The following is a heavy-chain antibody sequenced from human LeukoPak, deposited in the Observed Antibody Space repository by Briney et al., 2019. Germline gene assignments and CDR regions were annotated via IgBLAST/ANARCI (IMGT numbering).Heavy chain of an antibody. D-gene: IGHD3-10*01. CDR2: INHSGST. J-gene: IGHJ3*02. CDR1: GGSFSGYY. Sequence: SETLSLTCAVYGGSFSGYYWSWIRQPPGKGLEWIGEINHSGSTNYNPSLKSRVTISVDTSKNQFSLKLSSVTAADTAVYYCARGGVPVRYYYGSESQRKHDAFDIWGQGTMVTVSS. V-gene: IGHV4-34*01. CDR3: ARGGVPVRYYYGSESQRKHDAFDI.